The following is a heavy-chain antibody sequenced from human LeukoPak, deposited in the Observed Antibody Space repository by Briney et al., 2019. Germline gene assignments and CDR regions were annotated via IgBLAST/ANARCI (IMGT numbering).Heavy chain of an antibody. CDR3: ARQPGPYYYDSSGYYYPYYFDY. Sequence: SETLSLTCTVSGGSVSGYYWSWIRQPPGKGLEWIGYIYYSGSTNYNPSLKSRVTISVDTSKNQFSLKLSSVAAADTAVYYCARQPGPYYYDSSGYYYPYYFDYWGQGTLVTVSS. CDR1: GGSVSGYY. V-gene: IGHV4-59*02. J-gene: IGHJ4*02. CDR2: IYYSGST. D-gene: IGHD3-22*01.